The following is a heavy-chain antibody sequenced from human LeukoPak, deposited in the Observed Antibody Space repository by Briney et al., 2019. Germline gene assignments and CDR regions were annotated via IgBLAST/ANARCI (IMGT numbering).Heavy chain of an antibody. CDR2: ISSNGGST. D-gene: IGHD6-13*01. J-gene: IGHJ3*02. CDR1: GFTFSSYA. Sequence: GGSLRLSCAASGFTFSSYAMHWVRQAPGKGLEYVTAISSNGGSTYYANSVKGRFTISRDNSKNTLYLQMGSLRAEDMAVYYCAGVGQQKAFDIWGQGTMVTVSS. V-gene: IGHV3-64*01. CDR3: AGVGQQKAFDI.